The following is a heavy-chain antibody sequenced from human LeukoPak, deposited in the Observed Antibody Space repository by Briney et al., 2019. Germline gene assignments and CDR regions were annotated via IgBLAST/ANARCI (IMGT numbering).Heavy chain of an antibody. J-gene: IGHJ4*02. CDR1: GFTVSSNN. CDR2: IYSGGST. D-gene: IGHD6-6*01. CDR3: ARALFEYSSFAFDY. Sequence: GGSLRLSCAASGFTVSSNNMSWVRQAPGKGLEWVSVIYSGGSTYYADSVKGRFTISRDNSKNTLYLQMNSLRAEDTAVYYCARALFEYSSFAFDYWGQGTLVTVSS. V-gene: IGHV3-53*01.